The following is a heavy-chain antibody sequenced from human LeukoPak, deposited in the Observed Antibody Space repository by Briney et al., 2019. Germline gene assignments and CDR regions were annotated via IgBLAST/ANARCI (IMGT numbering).Heavy chain of an antibody. CDR3: ARARNYYDSSDYYFEGDAFDI. CDR1: GGSISSYH. Sequence: SQTLSLTCTVSGGSISSYHWSWIRQPPGKGLECIGYIYDSGSTHYNPSLKSRVTISVDTSKNQFSLKLSSVTAADTAVYFCARARNYYDSSDYYFEGDAFDIWGQGTMVSVSS. J-gene: IGHJ3*02. D-gene: IGHD3-22*01. CDR2: IYDSGST. V-gene: IGHV4-59*01.